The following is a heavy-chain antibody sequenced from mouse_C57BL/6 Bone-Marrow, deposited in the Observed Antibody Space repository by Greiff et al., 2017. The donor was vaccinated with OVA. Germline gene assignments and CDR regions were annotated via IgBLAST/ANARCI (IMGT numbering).Heavy chain of an antibody. CDR3: ARAYYYGSSYGY. CDR2: ISSGSSTI. D-gene: IGHD1-1*01. Sequence: EVQVVESGGGLVKPGGSLKLSCAASGFTFSDYGMHWVRQAPEKGLEWVAYISSGSSTIYYADTVKGRFTISRDNAKNTLFLQMTSLRSEDTAMYYCARAYYYGSSYGYWGQGTTLTVSS. J-gene: IGHJ2*01. V-gene: IGHV5-17*01. CDR1: GFTFSDYG.